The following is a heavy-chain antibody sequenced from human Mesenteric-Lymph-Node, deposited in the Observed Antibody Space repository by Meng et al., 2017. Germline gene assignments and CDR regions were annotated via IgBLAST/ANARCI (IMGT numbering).Heavy chain of an antibody. D-gene: IGHD6-19*01. J-gene: IGHJ6*02. CDR2: INHSGST. CDR3: ARGRAVAYYYYGMDV. Sequence: ETLSLTCAVYGGSFSGYYWSWIRQPPGKGLEWIGEINHSGSTNYNPSLKSRVTISVDTSKNQFSLKLSSVTAADTAVYYCARGRAVAYYYYGMDVWGQGTTVTVSS. V-gene: IGHV4-34*01. CDR1: GGSFSGYY.